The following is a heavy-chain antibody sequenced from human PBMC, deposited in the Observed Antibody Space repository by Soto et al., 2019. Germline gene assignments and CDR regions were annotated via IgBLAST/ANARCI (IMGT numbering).Heavy chain of an antibody. J-gene: IGHJ6*03. CDR3: ARENSGLYNWNVSYYYYYYMDV. CDR1: GDSVSSNSAA. V-gene: IGHV6-1*01. D-gene: IGHD1-1*01. Sequence: SQTLSLTCAISGDSVSSNSAAWNWIRQSPSRGPEWLGRTYYRSKWYNDYAVSVKSRITINPDTSKNQFSLQLSSLRSEDTAVYYCARENSGLYNWNVSYYYYYYMDVWGKGTTVTISS. CDR2: TYYRSKWYN.